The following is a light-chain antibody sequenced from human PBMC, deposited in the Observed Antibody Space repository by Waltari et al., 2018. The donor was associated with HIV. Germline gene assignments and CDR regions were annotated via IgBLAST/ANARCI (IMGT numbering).Light chain of an antibody. V-gene: IGLV2-14*01. Sequence: QSALTQPASVSGSPGQSITISCTGTSSDVGRYNYVSWYHQHPGNAPKLMIYEVSNRPSGVSNRFSGSNSCNTASLTISGLQAEDEADYYCSSYTSSSTRVFGGGTNLTVL. CDR1: SSDVGRYNY. J-gene: IGLJ3*02. CDR3: SSYTSSSTRV. CDR2: EVS.